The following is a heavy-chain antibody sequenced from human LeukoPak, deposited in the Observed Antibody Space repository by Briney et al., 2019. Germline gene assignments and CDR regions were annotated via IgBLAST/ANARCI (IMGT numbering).Heavy chain of an antibody. V-gene: IGHV4-59*11. J-gene: IGHJ5*02. CDR1: GDFIRNHY. Sequence: SETLSLTCTVSGDFIRNHYWSWIRQPPGKGLEWIGYTHYSGTTNYNPSLKSRVTISVDTSRNDFSLRLTSVTAADTAFYYCAKNGGSAGTTFDAWGQGTLVTVSS. CDR2: THYSGTT. CDR3: AKNGGSAGTTFDA. D-gene: IGHD1-1*01.